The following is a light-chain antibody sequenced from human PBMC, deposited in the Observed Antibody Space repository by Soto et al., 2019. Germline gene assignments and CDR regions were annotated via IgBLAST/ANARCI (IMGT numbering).Light chain of an antibody. CDR1: SSNIGSNA. Sequence: QSVLTQPPSASGTPGQRVPISCSGSSSNIGSNAVSWYQQLPGAAPKVLIYRNNQRPSGVPDRFSVSKSGTSASLAISGLQSEDEADYYCAAWDDSLKGYVFGTGTKLTVL. V-gene: IGLV1-44*01. J-gene: IGLJ1*01. CDR2: RNN. CDR3: AAWDDSLKGYV.